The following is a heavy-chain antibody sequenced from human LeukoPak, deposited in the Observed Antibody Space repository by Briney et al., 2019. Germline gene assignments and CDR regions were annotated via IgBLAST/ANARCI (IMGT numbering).Heavy chain of an antibody. Sequence: SETLSLTCAVYGGSFNTYCWNWIRQPPGKGLEWIGEMNHSGSTNYNPSLKSRVSISVDTSKNQFSLKLSSVTAADTAVYYCASRTYYYDSSGYVEGWFDPWGQGTLVSVSS. CDR3: ASRTYYYDSSGYVEGWFDP. D-gene: IGHD3-22*01. J-gene: IGHJ5*02. CDR2: MNHSGST. CDR1: GGSFNTYC. V-gene: IGHV4-34*01.